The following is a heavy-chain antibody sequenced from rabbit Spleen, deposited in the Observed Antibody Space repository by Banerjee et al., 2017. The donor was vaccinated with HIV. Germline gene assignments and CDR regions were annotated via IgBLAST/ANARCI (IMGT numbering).Heavy chain of an antibody. J-gene: IGHJ4*01. CDR2: IYTGDGVST. V-gene: IGHV1S40*01. CDR3: ARGSAMMTMVITGYYLSL. D-gene: IGHD2-1*01. Sequence: QSLEESGGDLVKPGGTLTLTCTASGFSFSSNYYMCWVRQAPGKGLEWIACIYTGDGVSTAYASWAKGRFTVSKTSSTTVTLQLNSLTAADTATYFCARGSAMMTMVITGYYLSLWGPGTLVTVS. CDR1: GFSFSSNYY.